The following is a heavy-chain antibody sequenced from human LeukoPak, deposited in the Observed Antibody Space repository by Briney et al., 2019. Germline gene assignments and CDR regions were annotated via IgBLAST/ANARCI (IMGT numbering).Heavy chain of an antibody. CDR2: IDGSAGGT. D-gene: IGHD1-7*01. V-gene: IGHV3-23*01. CDR3: AKRRGLELLYYYYMDV. Sequence: GGSLRLSCAASGFTLSSYGMTWVRQAPGKGLEWVSAIDGSAGGTYYADSVKGRFTISRDISKNTLHLQMNSLRAEDTAVYYCAKRRGLELLYYYYMDVWGKGTTVTVSS. CDR1: GFTLSSYG. J-gene: IGHJ6*03.